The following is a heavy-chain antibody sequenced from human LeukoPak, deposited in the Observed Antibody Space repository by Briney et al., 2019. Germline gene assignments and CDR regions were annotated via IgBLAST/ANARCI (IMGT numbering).Heavy chain of an antibody. D-gene: IGHD1-7*01. CDR2: IYYSGST. J-gene: IGHJ3*02. CDR3: ARMGPKTTAAFAI. Sequence: SETLSLTCTVSGGSISSYYWSWIRQPPGKGLEWIGYIYYSGSTNYNPSLKSRVTISVDTSKNQFSLKLSSVTAADTAVYYCARMGPKTTAAFAIWGQGTMVTVSS. V-gene: IGHV4-59*01. CDR1: GGSISSYY.